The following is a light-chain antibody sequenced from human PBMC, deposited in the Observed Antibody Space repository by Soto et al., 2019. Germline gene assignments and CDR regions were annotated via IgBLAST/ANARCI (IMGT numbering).Light chain of an antibody. J-gene: IGLJ3*02. CDR1: SSDVGGYNY. CDR3: SSYAGSNSLVV. Sequence: QSALTQPPSASGSPGQSVTISCTGTSSDVGGYNYVSWYQHHPGKAPKLMIYEVNKRPSGVSDRFSGSKSGNTASLTVSGLQGEDAADYCCSSYAGSNSLVVFGGGTKVTVL. CDR2: EVN. V-gene: IGLV2-8*01.